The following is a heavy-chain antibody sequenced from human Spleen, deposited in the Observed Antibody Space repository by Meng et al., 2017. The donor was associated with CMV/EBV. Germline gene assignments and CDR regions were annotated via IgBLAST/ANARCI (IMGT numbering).Heavy chain of an antibody. Sequence: SGFTFSDYYMRWIRQAPGKGLEWVSYISSSGTTIYYADSVKGRFTISRDNAKNSLYLQMNSLRAEDTAVYYCASTYSSNWHPHVDYWGQGTLVTVSS. D-gene: IGHD6-13*01. CDR2: ISSSGTTI. CDR3: ASTYSSNWHPHVDY. J-gene: IGHJ4*02. CDR1: GFTFSDYY. V-gene: IGHV3-11*01.